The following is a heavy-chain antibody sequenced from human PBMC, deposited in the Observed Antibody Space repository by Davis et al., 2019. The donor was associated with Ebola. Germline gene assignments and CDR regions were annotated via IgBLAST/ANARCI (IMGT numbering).Heavy chain of an antibody. V-gene: IGHV3-7*03. J-gene: IGHJ6*02. CDR3: VSGDGRGSSYDMDV. CDR1: GFTFSSYW. D-gene: IGHD5-12*01. CDR2: IKQDGSEK. Sequence: GESLKISCAASGFTFSSYWMNWVRQAPGKGLEWVANIKQDGSEKYYVDSVKGRFTISRDNAKNSLFMQMNSLRAEETAVYYCVSGDGRGSSYDMDVWGQGTTVTVSS.